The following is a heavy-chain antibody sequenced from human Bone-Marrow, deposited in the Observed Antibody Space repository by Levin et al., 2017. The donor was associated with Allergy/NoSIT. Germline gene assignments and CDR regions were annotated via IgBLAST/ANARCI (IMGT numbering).Heavy chain of an antibody. J-gene: IGHJ4*02. D-gene: IGHD6-6*01. V-gene: IGHV5-51*01. CDR3: ARHEYSTPIDY. CDR2: IYPGDSDT. Sequence: GGSLRLSCKGSGYSFTSYWIGWVRQMPGKGLEWMGIIYPGDSDTRYSPSFQGQVTISADKSISTAYLQWSSLKASDTAMYYCARHEYSTPIDYWGQGTLVTVSS. CDR1: GYSFTSYW.